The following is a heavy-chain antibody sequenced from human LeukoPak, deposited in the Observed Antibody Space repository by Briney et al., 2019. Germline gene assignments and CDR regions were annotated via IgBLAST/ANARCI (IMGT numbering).Heavy chain of an antibody. CDR3: ARAPGHYYYYYMDV. CDR1: GFTFDDYG. V-gene: IGHV3-20*04. CDR2: INWNGGST. Sequence: GGSLRLSCAASGFTFDDYGMSWVRQAPRKGLEWVSGINWNGGSTGYADSVKGRFTISRDNAKNSLYLQMNSLRAEDTALYYCARAPGHYYYYYMDVSGKGTTVTVSS. J-gene: IGHJ6*03.